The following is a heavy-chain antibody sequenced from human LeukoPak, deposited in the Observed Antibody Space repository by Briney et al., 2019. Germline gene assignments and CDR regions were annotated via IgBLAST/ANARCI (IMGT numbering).Heavy chain of an antibody. CDR3: AREGGFYRPLDY. D-gene: IGHD6-25*01. V-gene: IGHV4-4*02. CDR2: ISLAGQT. J-gene: IGHJ4*02. CDR1: GGSISGTNW. Sequence: PSGTLSLTCGVSGGSISGTNWWRWVRQPPGQGLEWIGEISLAGQTNYNPSLNGRVTMSLDKSSNQLSLNLTSVTAADTAVYYCAREGGFYRPLDYSGQGTLVTVSS.